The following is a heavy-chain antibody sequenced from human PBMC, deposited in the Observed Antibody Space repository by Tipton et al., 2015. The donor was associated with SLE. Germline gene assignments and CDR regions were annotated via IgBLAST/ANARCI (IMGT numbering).Heavy chain of an antibody. CDR1: GASISNYY. V-gene: IGHV4-59*07. CDR3: ARGSRVEEELQY. Sequence: TLSLTCTVSGASISNYYWGWIRQPPGKGLEWIGYINHSGTTNYNPSLKSRVTISVDTSKNEFSLRLKTVTAADTAVYYCARGSRVEEELQYWGQGALVTVSS. D-gene: IGHD1-26*01. CDR2: INHSGTT. J-gene: IGHJ4*02.